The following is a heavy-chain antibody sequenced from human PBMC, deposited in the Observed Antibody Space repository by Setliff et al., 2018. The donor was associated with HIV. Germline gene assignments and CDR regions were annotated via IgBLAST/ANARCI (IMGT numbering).Heavy chain of an antibody. CDR3: ARSYCGDVCYSGSLDY. D-gene: IGHD2-21*02. CDR2: ISSSGSTI. V-gene: IGHV3-48*03. J-gene: IGHJ4*02. Sequence: PGGSLRLSCAASGFTFSSYEMNWVRQAPGKGLEWVSYISSSGSTIYYADSVKGRFTISRDNAKNSLYLQMNSLRAEDTGVYYCARSYCGDVCYSGSLDYWGQGTLVTVSS. CDR1: GFTFSSYE.